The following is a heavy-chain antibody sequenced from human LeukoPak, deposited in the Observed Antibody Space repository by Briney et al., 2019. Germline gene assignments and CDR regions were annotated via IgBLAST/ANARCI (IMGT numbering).Heavy chain of an antibody. V-gene: IGHV3-53*01. D-gene: IGHD3-3*01. CDR1: GFTVSSNY. J-gene: IGHJ5*02. CDR2: IYSGGTT. Sequence: GGSLRLSCAASGFTVSSNYMSWVRQAPGKGLEWVSVIYSGGTTYYADSVKGRFTISRDNSKNTLYLQMNSLRAEDTAVYYCAKTQYYDFWSGYGEFAAASGKFDPWGQGTLVTVSS. CDR3: AKTQYYDFWSGYGEFAAASGKFDP.